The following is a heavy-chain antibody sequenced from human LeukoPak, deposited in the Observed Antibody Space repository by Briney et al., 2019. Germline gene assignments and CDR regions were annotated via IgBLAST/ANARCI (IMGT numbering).Heavy chain of an antibody. V-gene: IGHV4-4*09. CDR2: IYTSGST. CDR1: GGSINSHY. J-gene: IGHJ6*03. D-gene: IGHD6-25*01. CDR3: ARTPTAGRPGYYYYYMDV. Sequence: PSETLSLTCTVSGGSINSHYWSWIRQPPGKGLEWIGYIYTSGSTNYNPSLKSRVTISVDTSKNQFSLKLSSVTAADTAVYYCARTPTAGRPGYYYYYMDVWGKGTTVTVSS.